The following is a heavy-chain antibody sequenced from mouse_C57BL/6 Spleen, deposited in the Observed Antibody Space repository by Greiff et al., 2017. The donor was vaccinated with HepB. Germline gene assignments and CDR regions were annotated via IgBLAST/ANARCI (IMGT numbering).Heavy chain of an antibody. V-gene: IGHV1-85*01. CDR3: ARKAPGLVTYFDY. D-gene: IGHD2-13*01. CDR1: GYTFTSYD. Sequence: VQLQQSGPELVKPGASVKLSCKASGYTFTSYDINWVKQRPGQGLEWIVWIYPRDGSTKYNEKFKGKATLTVDTSSSTAYMELHSLTSEDSAVYFCARKAPGLVTYFDYWGQGTTLTVSS. J-gene: IGHJ2*01. CDR2: IYPRDGST.